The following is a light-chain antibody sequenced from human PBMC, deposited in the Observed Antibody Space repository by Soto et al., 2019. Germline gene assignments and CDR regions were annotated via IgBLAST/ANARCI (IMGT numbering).Light chain of an antibody. Sequence: EIELTQSPGTLTLSPGERATLSYRASQSVSSSYLAWYQQKPGQAHRLLIYGASSRATGIQDRFSGSGSGTDFTLTISRLEPEDFAVYYCQQYGSSPITVGQGTRVEI. V-gene: IGKV3-20*01. J-gene: IGKJ5*01. CDR1: QSVSSSY. CDR3: QQYGSSPIT. CDR2: GAS.